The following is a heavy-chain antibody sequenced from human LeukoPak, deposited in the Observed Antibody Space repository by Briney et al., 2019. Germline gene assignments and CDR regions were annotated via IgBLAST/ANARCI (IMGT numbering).Heavy chain of an antibody. CDR3: ARGATPNYYDSSGYPGPFDY. V-gene: IGHV1-69*05. CDR2: IIPIFGTA. D-gene: IGHD3-22*01. CDR1: GGTFSSYA. J-gene: IGHJ4*02. Sequence: SVKVSCKASGGTFSSYAISWVRQAPGQGLEWMGGIIPIFGTANYAQKFQGRVTITTGESTSTAYMELSSLRSEDTAVYYCARGATPNYYDSSGYPGPFDYWGQGTLVAVSS.